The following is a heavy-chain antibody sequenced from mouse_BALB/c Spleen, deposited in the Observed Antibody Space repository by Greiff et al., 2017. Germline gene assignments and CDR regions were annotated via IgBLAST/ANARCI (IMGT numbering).Heavy chain of an antibody. CDR3: TRDGEGITTVVDWYFDV. D-gene: IGHD1-1*01. Sequence: EVQVVESGGGLVKPGGSLKLSCAASGFTFSSYTMSWVRQTPEKRLEWVATISSGGSYTYYPDSVKGRFTISRDNAKNTLYLQMSSLKSEDTAMYYCTRDGEGITTVVDWYFDVWGAGTTVTVSS. J-gene: IGHJ1*01. CDR1: GFTFSSYT. V-gene: IGHV5-6-4*01. CDR2: ISSGGSYT.